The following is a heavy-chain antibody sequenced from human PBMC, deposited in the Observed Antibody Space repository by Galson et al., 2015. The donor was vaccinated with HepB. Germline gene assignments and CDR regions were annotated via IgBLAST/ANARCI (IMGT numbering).Heavy chain of an antibody. V-gene: IGHV3-48*01. CDR3: ARDKIAVRSDY. D-gene: IGHD6-19*01. CDR2: ISSSSNTI. Sequence: SLRLSCAASGFSFSSYSMNWVRQAPGKGLEWVSYISSSSNTIYYADSVKGRFTISRDNAKNSLYLQMNSLRAEDTAVYYCARDKIAVRSDYWGQGVLVTVSS. CDR1: GFSFSSYS. J-gene: IGHJ4*02.